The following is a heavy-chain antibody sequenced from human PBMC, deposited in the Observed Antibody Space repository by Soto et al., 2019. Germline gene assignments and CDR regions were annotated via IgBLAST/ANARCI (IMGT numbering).Heavy chain of an antibody. J-gene: IGHJ3*02. CDR1: GFTVSSNY. Sequence: EVQLVESGGGLIQPGGSLRLSCAASGFTVSSNYMSWVRQAPGKGLEWVSVIYSGGSTYYADSVKGRFTISRDNSKNTLYLKMTSLRAEDTAVYYCARVGYAVTTGGAFDIWGQGTMVTVSS. D-gene: IGHD4-17*01. CDR2: IYSGGST. CDR3: ARVGYAVTTGGAFDI. V-gene: IGHV3-53*01.